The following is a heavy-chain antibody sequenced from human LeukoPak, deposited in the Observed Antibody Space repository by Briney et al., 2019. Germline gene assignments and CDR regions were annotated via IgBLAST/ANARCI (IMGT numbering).Heavy chain of an antibody. Sequence: GGSLRLSCVASDFTFSNFGMHWVRQAPGKGLEWLSFIRYDGSNNYHADSVKGRFSISRDNSKNTLHLQMNTLRPDDTAVYYCARTAVAGALRWFDLWGQGTLVIVSS. D-gene: IGHD6-19*01. CDR1: DFTFSNFG. J-gene: IGHJ5*02. CDR3: ARTAVAGALRWFDL. V-gene: IGHV3-30*02. CDR2: IRYDGSNN.